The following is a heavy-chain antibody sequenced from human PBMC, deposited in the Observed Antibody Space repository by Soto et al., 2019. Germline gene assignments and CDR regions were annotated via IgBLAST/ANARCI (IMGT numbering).Heavy chain of an antibody. D-gene: IGHD4-17*01. CDR2: FSGSGGST. J-gene: IGHJ6*02. V-gene: IGHV3-23*01. CDR3: AKGGDYPPYYYYYYGMDV. CDR1: GFTFSSYA. Sequence: EVQLLESGGGLVQPGGSLRLSCAASGFTFSSYAMSWVRQAPGKGLEWVSAFSGSGGSTYYADSVKGRFTISRDNSKNTLYLQMNSLRAEDTAVYYCAKGGDYPPYYYYYYGMDVWGQGTTVTVSS.